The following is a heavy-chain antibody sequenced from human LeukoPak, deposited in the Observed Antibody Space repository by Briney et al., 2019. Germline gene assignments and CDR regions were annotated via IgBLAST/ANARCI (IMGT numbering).Heavy chain of an antibody. CDR3: ASGGRGRFYYFDY. V-gene: IGHV1-2*02. CDR1: GYTFTSYG. Sequence: ASVKVSCKASGYTFTSYGISWVRQAPGQGLEWMGWINPNSGGTNYAQKFQGRVTMTRDTSISTAYMELSRLRSDDTAVYSCASGGRGRFYYFDYWGQGTLVTVSS. D-gene: IGHD3-3*01. CDR2: INPNSGGT. J-gene: IGHJ4*02.